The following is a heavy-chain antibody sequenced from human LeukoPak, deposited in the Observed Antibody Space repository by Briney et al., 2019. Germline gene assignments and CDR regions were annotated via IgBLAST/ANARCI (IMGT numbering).Heavy chain of an antibody. CDR1: GFTVSSSH. J-gene: IGHJ6*02. D-gene: IGHD2-2*01. CDR3: AREPLKVVPAASPGYYYYGMDV. CDR2: ISSSGSTI. V-gene: IGHV3-48*03. Sequence: GGSLRLSCAVSGFTVSSSHMSWVRQAPGKGLEWVSYISSSGSTIYYADSVKGRFTISRDNAKNSLYLQMNSLRAEDTAVYYCAREPLKVVPAASPGYYYYGMDVWGQGTTVTVSS.